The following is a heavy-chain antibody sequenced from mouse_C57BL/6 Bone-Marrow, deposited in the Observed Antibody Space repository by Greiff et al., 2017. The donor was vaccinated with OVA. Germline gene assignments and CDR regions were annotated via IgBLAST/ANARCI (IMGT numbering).Heavy chain of an antibody. J-gene: IGHJ4*01. CDR2: INPNYGTT. V-gene: IGHV1-39*01. CDR3: ASHTGQALYYAMDY. D-gene: IGHD3-2*02. CDR1: GYSFTDYN. Sequence: EVKLMESGPELVKPGASVKISCKASGYSFTDYNMNWVKQSNGKSLEWIGVINPNYGTTSYNQKFKGKATLTVDQSSSTAYMQLNSLTSEDSAVYYCASHTGQALYYAMDYWGQGTSVTVSS.